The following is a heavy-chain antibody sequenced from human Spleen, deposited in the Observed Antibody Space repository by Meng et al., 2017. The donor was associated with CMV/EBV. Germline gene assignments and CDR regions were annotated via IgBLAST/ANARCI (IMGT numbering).Heavy chain of an antibody. V-gene: IGHV3-53*01. D-gene: IGHD2-21*01. J-gene: IGHJ6*01. CDR2: IGGDGTT. CDR1: GFRVGDNF. Sequence: GESLKISCAVSGFRVGDNFMTWVRQAPGRGLEWVSVIGGDGTTYTADSVKGRFVISRDDSKNMVDLQMDSLRDEDTAVYYCASIAGTSRFNFYKYGMDVWGQGTTLPFSS. CDR3: ASIAGTSRFNFYKYGMDV.